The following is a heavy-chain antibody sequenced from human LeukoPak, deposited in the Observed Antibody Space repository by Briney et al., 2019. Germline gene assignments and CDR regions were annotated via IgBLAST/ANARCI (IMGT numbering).Heavy chain of an antibody. D-gene: IGHD3-9*01. Sequence: GGSLRLSCAASGFTFSNYAMSWVRQAPGKGLEWVSAITGSGGSTYYADSVKGRFTISRDNSKNTLYLQMNSLRAEDTAVYYCAKWGDYGVLTGYYVSDYWGQGTLVTVSS. CDR1: GFTFSNYA. CDR3: AKWGDYGVLTGYYVSDY. J-gene: IGHJ4*02. CDR2: ITGSGGST. V-gene: IGHV3-23*01.